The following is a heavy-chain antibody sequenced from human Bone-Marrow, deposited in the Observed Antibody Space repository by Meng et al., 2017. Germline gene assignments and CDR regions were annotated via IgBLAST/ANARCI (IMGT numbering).Heavy chain of an antibody. CDR1: GFTFSSYG. Sequence: GESLKISCAASGFTFSSYGMHWVRQAPGKGLEWVSVIYSGGSTYYADSVKGRFTISRDNSKNTLYLQMGSLRAEDMAVYYCARRTLTLGQYYFDYWGQGTLVTVSS. V-gene: IGHV3-NL1*01. D-gene: IGHD2-2*01. J-gene: IGHJ4*02. CDR2: IYSGGST. CDR3: ARRTLTLGQYYFDY.